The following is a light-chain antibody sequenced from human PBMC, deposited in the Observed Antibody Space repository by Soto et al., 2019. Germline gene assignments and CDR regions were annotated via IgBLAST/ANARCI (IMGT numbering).Light chain of an antibody. CDR1: QSVSSSY. CDR2: GAS. Sequence: EIMMTQSPATLSVSPGERATLSCRASQSVSSSYLAWYQQKPGQAPRLLLHGASSRATGIPDRFSGSGSGTDFTLTISRLEPEDFAVYYCQQYGSSPITFGQGTRLEIK. J-gene: IGKJ5*01. CDR3: QQYGSSPIT. V-gene: IGKV3-20*01.